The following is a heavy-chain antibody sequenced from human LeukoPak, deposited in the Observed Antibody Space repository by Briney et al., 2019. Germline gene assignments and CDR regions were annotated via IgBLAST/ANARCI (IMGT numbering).Heavy chain of an antibody. V-gene: IGHV3-20*04. CDR3: VRSYDSRKYDAFDI. CDR2: INWNGNII. CDR1: GFTFDNYG. D-gene: IGHD5-12*01. Sequence: PGGSLRLSCAASGFTFDNYGMSWVRQAPGKGLEWAPGINWNGNIIAYADSVKGRFTISRDNPKNSLHLQMNSLRAEDTGLYYCVRSYDSRKYDAFDIWGQGTMVTVSS. J-gene: IGHJ3*02.